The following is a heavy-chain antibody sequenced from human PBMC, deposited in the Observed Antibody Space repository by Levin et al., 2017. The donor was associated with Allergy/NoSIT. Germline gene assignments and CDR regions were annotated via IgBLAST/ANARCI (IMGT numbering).Heavy chain of an antibody. V-gene: IGHV3-74*01. CDR3: ARAFDI. CDR1: GFIFRSYW. CDR2: INSDGSST. Sequence: GESLKISCAASGFIFRSYWMHWVRQAPGKGLVWVSRINSDGSSTNYADSVKGRFTISRDNTKNTLYLQMNSLRAEDTAVYYCARAFDIWGQGTMVTVSS. J-gene: IGHJ3*02.